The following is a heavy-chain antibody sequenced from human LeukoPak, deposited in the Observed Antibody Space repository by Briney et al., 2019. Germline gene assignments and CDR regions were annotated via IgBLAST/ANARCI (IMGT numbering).Heavy chain of an antibody. CDR1: GFTFNNYV. Sequence: SGGSLRLSCAASGFTFNNYVMNWVRQAPGKGLEWVSAISGSGGSTYYADSVKGRFTISRDNSKNTLYLQMNSLRAEDTAVYYCAKDAHYYDSSGYLYYFDYWGQGTLVTVSS. D-gene: IGHD3-22*01. CDR2: ISGSGGST. V-gene: IGHV3-23*01. CDR3: AKDAHYYDSSGYLYYFDY. J-gene: IGHJ4*02.